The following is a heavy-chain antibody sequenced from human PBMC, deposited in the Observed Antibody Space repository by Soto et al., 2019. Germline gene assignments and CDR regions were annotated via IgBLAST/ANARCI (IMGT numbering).Heavy chain of an antibody. V-gene: IGHV1-69*02. CDR2: IIPILGIA. J-gene: IGHJ3*02. CDR3: ARGGYNWNEVAAFDI. CDR1: GGTFSSYT. D-gene: IGHD1-1*01. Sequence: QVQLVQSGAEVKKPGSSVKVSCKASGGTFSSYTISWVRQAPGQGLEWMGRIIPILGIANYAQKFQGRVTITADKSTSTAYMELSSLRSEDTAVYYCARGGYNWNEVAAFDIWGQGTMVTVSS.